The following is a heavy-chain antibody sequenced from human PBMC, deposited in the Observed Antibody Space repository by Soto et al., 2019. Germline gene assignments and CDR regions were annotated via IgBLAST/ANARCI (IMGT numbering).Heavy chain of an antibody. CDR2: IYYSGGT. Sequence: PSETLSLTCTVSGGSISSSSYYWGWIRQPPGKGLEWIGSIYYSGGTYYNPSLKSRLTMSVDESKNQFSLSLSSVTAADTAVYYCAGAPRLSPFHFWGRGTLVTGSS. V-gene: IGHV4-39*07. J-gene: IGHJ4*02. D-gene: IGHD6-6*01. CDR3: AGAPRLSPFHF. CDR1: GGSISSSSYY.